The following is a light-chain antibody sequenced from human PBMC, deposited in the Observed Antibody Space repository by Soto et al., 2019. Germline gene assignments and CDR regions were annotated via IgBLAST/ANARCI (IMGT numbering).Light chain of an antibody. CDR2: GAS. J-gene: IGKJ3*01. CDR3: QQYGSSPPIT. Sequence: EIVLTQSPGTLSLSPGERATLSCRASQSVSSSYLAWYQQKPGQAPRLLFYGASSRATGIPDRFRGSGSGTDFTLTISRLEPEDFAVYYCQQYGSSPPITFGPGTKVDIK. CDR1: QSVSSSY. V-gene: IGKV3-20*01.